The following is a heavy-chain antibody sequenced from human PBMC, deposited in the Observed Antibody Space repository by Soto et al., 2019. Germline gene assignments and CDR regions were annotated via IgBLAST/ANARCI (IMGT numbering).Heavy chain of an antibody. CDR3: TRQDGWDTTMLNSLGH. CDR1: GFIFSGSA. CDR2: IRSKANSYAT. D-gene: IGHD5-18*01. Sequence: GGSLRLSCAASGFIFSGSAFHWVRQAPGKGLEWVGRIRSKANSYATSYGASVKGRFTISRDDSKSTTYLQINGLKTDDTAAYYCTRQDGWDTTMLNSLGHWGQGALVTVSS. J-gene: IGHJ4*02. V-gene: IGHV3-73*01.